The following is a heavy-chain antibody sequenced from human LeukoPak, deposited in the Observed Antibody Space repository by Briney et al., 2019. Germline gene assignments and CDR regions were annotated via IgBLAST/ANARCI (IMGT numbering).Heavy chain of an antibody. Sequence: ASVKVSCKASGGTFSSYAISWVRQAPGQGLEWMGRIIPIFGIANYAQKFQGRVTITADKSTSTAYMELSSLRSEDTAVYYCARTRYDSSGYYYVGLVYWGQGTLVTVSS. D-gene: IGHD3-22*01. CDR3: ARTRYDSSGYYYVGLVY. CDR2: IIPIFGIA. CDR1: GGTFSSYA. J-gene: IGHJ4*02. V-gene: IGHV1-69*04.